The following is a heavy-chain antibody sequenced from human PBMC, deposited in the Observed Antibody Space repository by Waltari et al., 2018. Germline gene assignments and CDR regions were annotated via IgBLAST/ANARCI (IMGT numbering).Heavy chain of an antibody. J-gene: IGHJ4*02. D-gene: IGHD6-19*01. CDR2: IRYDGVNK. CDR3: AKDRGSGWYGTFDY. CDR1: GFTFNSRG. V-gene: IGHV3-30*02. Sequence: QVHLVESGGGVVRPGGSLRVCCAASGFTFNSRGMHWVRQAPGKGLEWVAYIRYDGVNKYYAVSVEGRFTISRDNSKNTLYLDMSSLGVEDTAVYYCAKDRGSGWYGTFDYWGQGALVTVSS.